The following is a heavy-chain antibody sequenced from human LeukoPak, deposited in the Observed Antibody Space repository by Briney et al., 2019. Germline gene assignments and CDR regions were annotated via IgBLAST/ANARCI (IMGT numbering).Heavy chain of an antibody. D-gene: IGHD3-10*01. Sequence: GGSLRLSCAASGFTFSSYAMSWVRQAPGKGLEWVGFIRSKAYGGTTEYAASVKGRFTISRDDSKSIAYLQMNSLKTEDTAVYYCTRDWGPLWFGELLSFDYWGQGTLVTVSS. CDR3: TRDWGPLWFGELLSFDY. J-gene: IGHJ4*02. CDR1: GFTFSSYA. V-gene: IGHV3-49*04. CDR2: IRSKAYGGTT.